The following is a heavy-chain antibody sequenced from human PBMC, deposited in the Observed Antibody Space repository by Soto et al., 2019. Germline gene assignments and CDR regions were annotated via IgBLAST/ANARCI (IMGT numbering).Heavy chain of an antibody. CDR3: ARAPSFMITFGGVIVPVAFFDY. D-gene: IGHD3-16*02. J-gene: IGHJ4*02. Sequence: ASVKVSCKASGYTFTSYDINWVRQATGQGLEWKGWMNPNSGNTGYAQKFQGRVTMTRNTSISTAYMELSSLRAEDTAVYYCARAPSFMITFGGVIVPVAFFDYWGQGTLVTVSS. CDR2: MNPNSGNT. CDR1: GYTFTSYD. V-gene: IGHV1-8*01.